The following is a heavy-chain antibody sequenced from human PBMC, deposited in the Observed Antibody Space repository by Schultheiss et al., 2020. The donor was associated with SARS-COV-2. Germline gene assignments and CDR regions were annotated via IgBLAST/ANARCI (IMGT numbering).Heavy chain of an antibody. D-gene: IGHD4-17*01. V-gene: IGHV1-2*02. J-gene: IGHJ6*02. Sequence: ASVKVSCKASGYTFTDYVMHWVRQAPGHGLEWLGWINPKDGGPHYAQKFQGRVTVTMDTSITTVYMELSRLESDDTAVYYCASLTVTNGYGMDVWGQGTTVTVSS. CDR1: GYTFTDYV. CDR2: INPKDGGP. CDR3: ASLTVTNGYGMDV.